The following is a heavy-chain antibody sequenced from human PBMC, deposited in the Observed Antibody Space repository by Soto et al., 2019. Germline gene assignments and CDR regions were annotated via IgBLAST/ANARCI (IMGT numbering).Heavy chain of an antibody. CDR3: AKTLRYFDWGDAFDI. CDR1: GYSFTSYW. CDR2: IYPGDSDT. V-gene: IGHV5-51*01. J-gene: IGHJ3*02. Sequence: GESLKISCKGSGYSFTSYWIGWVRQMPGKGLEWMGTIYPGDSDTRYSPSFQGQVTISADKSISTAYLQWSSLKASDTAMYYCAKTLRYFDWGDAFDIWGQGTMVTV. D-gene: IGHD3-9*01.